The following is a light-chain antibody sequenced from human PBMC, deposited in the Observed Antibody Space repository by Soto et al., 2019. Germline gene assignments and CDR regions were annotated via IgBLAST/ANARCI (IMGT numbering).Light chain of an antibody. J-gene: IGLJ1*01. CDR3: SSDAGCNIFA. CDR1: SREVDRYNF. V-gene: IGLV2-8*02. Sequence: QSVLTQPASASRSPWQSVTISCNGTSREVDRYNFVAWYQQHPGKAPKLMISEVSTRPSGVTDRFPGSKSGNPASLTVSGLQAEVKADCYRSSDAGCNIFAFGTGSKVTVL. CDR2: EVS.